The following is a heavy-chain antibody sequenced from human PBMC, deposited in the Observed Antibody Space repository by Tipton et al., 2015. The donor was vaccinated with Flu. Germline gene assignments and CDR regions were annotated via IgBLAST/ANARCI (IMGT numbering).Heavy chain of an antibody. CDR1: GFTFSNAW. J-gene: IGHJ6*03. CDR2: IKSKTDGGTT. CDR3: TTAPLPVVVPLYYYYMDV. Sequence: SLRLSCAASGFTFSNAWMSWVRQAPGKGLEWVGRIKSKTDGGTTDYAAPVKGRFTISRDDSKNTLYLQMNSLKTEDTAVYYCTTAPLPVVVPLYYYYMDVWGKGTTVTVSS. V-gene: IGHV3-15*01. D-gene: IGHD2-2*01.